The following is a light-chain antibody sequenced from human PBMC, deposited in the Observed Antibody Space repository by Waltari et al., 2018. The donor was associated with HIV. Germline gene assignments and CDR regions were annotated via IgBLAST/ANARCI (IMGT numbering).Light chain of an antibody. V-gene: IGLV2-8*01. CDR3: SSYAGSSNLRV. CDR1: SCDAGGYNY. J-gene: IGLJ2*01. CDR2: EVT. Sequence: QSALTQPPSASGSPGQAVTISCTGTSCDAGGYNYVSCYQQNPGKAPNLMIYEVTNRPSGVPDRFSGYKSGNTASLTVSGLQAEDEADYYCSSYAGSSNLRVFGRGTKLTVL.